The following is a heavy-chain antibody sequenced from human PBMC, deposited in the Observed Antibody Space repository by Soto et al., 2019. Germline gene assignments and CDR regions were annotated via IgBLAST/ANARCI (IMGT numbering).Heavy chain of an antibody. Sequence: PSETLSLTCTVSGGSISSYYWSWIRQPPGKGLEWIGYIYYSGSTNYNPSLKSRVTISVDTSRNQFSLKLSSVTAADTAVYYCARGLERTWYFDLWGRGTLVTVSS. D-gene: IGHD1-1*01. V-gene: IGHV4-59*01. CDR3: ARGLERTWYFDL. CDR1: GGSISSYY. CDR2: IYYSGST. J-gene: IGHJ2*01.